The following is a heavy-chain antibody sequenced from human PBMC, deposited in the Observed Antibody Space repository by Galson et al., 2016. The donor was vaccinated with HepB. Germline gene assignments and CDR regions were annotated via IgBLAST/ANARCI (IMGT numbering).Heavy chain of an antibody. CDR2: IYPGDSDT. CDR1: GYSFTNYW. CDR3: ARRSSDAFDI. J-gene: IGHJ3*02. D-gene: IGHD3-10*01. V-gene: IGHV5-51*01. Sequence: QSGAEVKKPGESLKISCKGSGYSFTNYWIGWVRQMPGKGLEWMGTIYPGDSDTRYSPSSQGQVTISADKPISAAYLQWNSLKASDTAIYYCARRSSDAFDIWGQGTMVTVSS.